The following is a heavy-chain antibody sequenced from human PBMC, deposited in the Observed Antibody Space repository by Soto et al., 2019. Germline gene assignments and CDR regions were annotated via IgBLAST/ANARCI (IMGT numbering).Heavy chain of an antibody. D-gene: IGHD7-27*01. CDR1: GDSVSSNRAA. V-gene: IGHV6-1*01. Sequence: KQSQTLSLTCAISGDSVSSNRAAWNWIRQSPSRGLEWLGRTYYRSKWYNDYAVSVKSRITINPDTSKNQFSLQLNSVTPEDTAVYYCARVPGTGEREGWFDPWGQGTLVTVSS. CDR3: ARVPGTGEREGWFDP. J-gene: IGHJ5*02. CDR2: TYYRSKWYN.